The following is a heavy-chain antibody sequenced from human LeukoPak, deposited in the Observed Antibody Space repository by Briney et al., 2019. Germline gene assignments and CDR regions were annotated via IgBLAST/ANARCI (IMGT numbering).Heavy chain of an antibody. CDR2: ISGSGGST. J-gene: IGHJ4*02. CDR3: AKPVFSYYFDY. D-gene: IGHD2-21*01. Sequence: GGSLRLSCAAPGFTFSSYAMSWVRQAPGKGLEWVSAISGSGGSTYYADSVKGRFTISRGNSKNTLYLQMNSLRAEDTAVYYCAKPVFSYYFDYWGQGTLVTVSS. V-gene: IGHV3-23*01. CDR1: GFTFSSYA.